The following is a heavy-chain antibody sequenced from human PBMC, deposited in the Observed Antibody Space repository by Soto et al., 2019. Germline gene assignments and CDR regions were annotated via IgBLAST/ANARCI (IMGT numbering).Heavy chain of an antibody. V-gene: IGHV3-23*01. J-gene: IGHJ4*02. D-gene: IGHD6-13*01. Sequence: EVQLLDSGGGLVQPGGSLRLSCAASGFTFSSYAMNWVRQAPGKGLEWVSVISGSGGSTYYADSVKGRFTISRDNSKNTLYLQMNSLRAEETAVYYCARRGPGTYFDYWGQGTLVTVSS. CDR3: ARRGPGTYFDY. CDR2: ISGSGGST. CDR1: GFTFSSYA.